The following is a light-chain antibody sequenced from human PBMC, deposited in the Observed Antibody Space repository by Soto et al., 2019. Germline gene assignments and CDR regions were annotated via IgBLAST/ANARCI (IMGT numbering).Light chain of an antibody. CDR1: QGIRNE. V-gene: IGKV1-6*01. CDR3: QQYKNWPPNT. J-gene: IGKJ1*01. CDR2: AAS. Sequence: AIQMTHSPSSRSASVGDRFTITCRASQGIRNELSWFQQRPGNAPTLLISAASRLQSGVPSRFSGRGSGTDFTLTISSLQPEDFAVYYCQQYKNWPPNTFGQGTKVDI.